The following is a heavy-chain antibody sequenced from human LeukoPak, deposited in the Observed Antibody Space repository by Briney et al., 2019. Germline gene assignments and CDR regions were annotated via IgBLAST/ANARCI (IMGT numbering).Heavy chain of an antibody. V-gene: IGHV3-21*01. CDR2: ISSSSSYI. J-gene: IGHJ4*02. Sequence: GGSLRLSCAASGFTFSSYSMNWVRQAPGKGLEWASSISSSSSYIYYADSVKGRFTISRDNAKNSLYLQMNSLRAEDTAVYYCARDRYSSGKKDYWGQGTLVTVSS. CDR3: ARDRYSSGKKDY. D-gene: IGHD6-19*01. CDR1: GFTFSSYS.